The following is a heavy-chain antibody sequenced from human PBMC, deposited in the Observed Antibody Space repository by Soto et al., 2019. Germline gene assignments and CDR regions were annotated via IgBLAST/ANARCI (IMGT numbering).Heavy chain of an antibody. Sequence: ASVKVSCKASGYTFTSXAMHWVRQAPGQRLEWMGWINAGNGNTKQSQKFQGRVTITRDTSASTAYMELSSLRSEDTAVYYCARSAPPIDYWGQGTLVTVSS. V-gene: IGHV1-3*01. CDR3: ARSAPPIDY. CDR2: INAGNGNT. J-gene: IGHJ4*02. CDR1: GYTFTSXA.